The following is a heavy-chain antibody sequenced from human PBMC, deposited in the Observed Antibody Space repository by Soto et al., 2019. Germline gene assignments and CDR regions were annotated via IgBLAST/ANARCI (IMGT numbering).Heavy chain of an antibody. V-gene: IGHV2-5*02. CDR2: IYWDDDK. D-gene: IGHD5-18*01. CDR1: LSTSGVG. J-gene: IGHJ4*02. Sequence: VSGPTLVNPTQTLTLTLSTSGVGVGWIRQPPGKALEWLGIIYWDDDKRYSPSLKSRITITKDTFKNQLVLTMTNMDPVDTATYYCAHLPWKQLWPRAPVVYWGQGTPVT. CDR3: AHLPWKQLWPRAPVVY.